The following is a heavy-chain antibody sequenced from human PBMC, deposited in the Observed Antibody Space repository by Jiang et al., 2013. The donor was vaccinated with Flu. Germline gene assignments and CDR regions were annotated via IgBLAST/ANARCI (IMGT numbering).Heavy chain of an antibody. CDR2: ISGGGGYT. D-gene: IGHD2-2*01. V-gene: IGHV3-23*01. Sequence: VQLLESGGGLLQPGGSLRLSCAASGFTFSSYAMSWVRQAPGKGLEWVSTISGGGGYTYYVDSVRGRFTISRDNSKNTLYLQMNSLRAEDTAVYYCAKDTESSSVSKAPGAWGQGTLVTVSS. CDR3: AKDTESSSVSKAPGA. CDR1: GFTFSSYA. J-gene: IGHJ4*02.